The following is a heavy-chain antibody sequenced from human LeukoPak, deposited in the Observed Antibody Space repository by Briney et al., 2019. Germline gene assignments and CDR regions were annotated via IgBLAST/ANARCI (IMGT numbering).Heavy chain of an antibody. Sequence: SETLSLTCTVSGGSVSNYYWSWIRQSPGKGLEWIGYIYYTETSYNPSLKSRVTMSVDTSKNQFSLKLSSVTAADTAVYYCARGVGGYCSGGSCYSGPNWFDPWGQGTLVTVSS. CDR2: IYYTET. CDR1: GGSVSNYY. D-gene: IGHD2-15*01. V-gene: IGHV4-59*08. CDR3: ARGVGGYCSGGSCYSGPNWFDP. J-gene: IGHJ5*02.